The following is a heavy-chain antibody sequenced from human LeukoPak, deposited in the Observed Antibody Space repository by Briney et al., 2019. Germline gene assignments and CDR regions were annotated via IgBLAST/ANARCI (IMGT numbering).Heavy chain of an antibody. Sequence: PGGSLRLSCAAPGFTFSDYYMSWFRQAPGKGLEWVSYISSSSSYTNYADSVKGRFTISRDNAKNSLYLQMNSLRAEDTAVYYCARGRTGTPFDYWGQGTLVTVSS. CDR1: GFTFSDYY. CDR2: ISSSSSYT. J-gene: IGHJ4*02. CDR3: ARGRTGTPFDY. D-gene: IGHD1-1*01. V-gene: IGHV3-11*06.